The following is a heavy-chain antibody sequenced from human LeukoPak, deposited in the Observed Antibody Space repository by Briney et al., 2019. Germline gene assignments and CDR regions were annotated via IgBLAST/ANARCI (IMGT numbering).Heavy chain of an antibody. V-gene: IGHV1-69*13. J-gene: IGHJ1*01. D-gene: IGHD3-22*01. CDR2: IIPIFGTA. CDR3: ASEGYYDSSGYTAEYFQH. Sequence: GASVKVSCKASGGTFSSYAISWVRQAPGQGLEWMGGIIPIFGTANYAQKFQGRVTTTADESTSTAYMELSSLRSEDTAVYYCASEGYYDSSGYTAEYFQHWGQGTLVTVSS. CDR1: GGTFSSYA.